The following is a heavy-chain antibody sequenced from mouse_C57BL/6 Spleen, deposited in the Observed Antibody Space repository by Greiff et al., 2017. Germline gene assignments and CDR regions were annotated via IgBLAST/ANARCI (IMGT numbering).Heavy chain of an antibody. CDR1: GYTFTSYW. CDR3: ARDDGYY. D-gene: IGHD2-3*01. CDR2: IDPSDSYT. V-gene: IGHV1-59*01. J-gene: IGHJ2*01. Sequence: VQLQQSGAELVRPGTSVKLSCKASGYTFTSYWMHWVKQRPGQGLEWIGVIDPSDSYTNYNQKFKGKATLTVDTSSSTAYMQLSSLTSEDSAVYYCARDDGYYWGQGTTLTVSS.